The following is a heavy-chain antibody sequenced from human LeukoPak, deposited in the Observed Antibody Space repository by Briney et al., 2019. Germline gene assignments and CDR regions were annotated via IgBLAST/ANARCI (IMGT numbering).Heavy chain of an antibody. CDR1: GYXFTTYW. D-gene: IGHD2-15*01. CDR2: IYPGDFDT. V-gene: IGHV5-51*01. J-gene: IGHJ4*02. Sequence: PGESLKISCNGSGYXFTTYWICWVRQMPGKGLEWKGMIYPGDFDTKYSPPFQGQVTISVDRSITTAYLQWSSLKASDTAMYYCARRVDCSGDSCEYFDYWGQGTLVTVSS. CDR3: ARRVDCSGDSCEYFDY.